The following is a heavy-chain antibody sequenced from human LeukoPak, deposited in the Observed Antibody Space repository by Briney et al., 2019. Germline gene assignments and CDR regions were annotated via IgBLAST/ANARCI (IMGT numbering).Heavy chain of an antibody. V-gene: IGHV4-59*01. J-gene: IGHJ4*02. Sequence: SETLSLTCTGYSCTINSYYWSWLRQPPGQGLEWIGNIYCSGSTNYNPSLQSRVTISVDTSKNQFSLKLSSVTAADTAVYYCARVRVEYSSSYFDYWGQGTLVTVSS. CDR3: ARVRVEYSSSYFDY. CDR2: IYCSGST. D-gene: IGHD6-6*01. CDR1: SCTINSYY.